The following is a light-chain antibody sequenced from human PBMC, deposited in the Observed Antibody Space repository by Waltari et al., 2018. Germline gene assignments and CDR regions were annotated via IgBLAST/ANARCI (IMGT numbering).Light chain of an antibody. CDR3: QQSYSIPYT. CDR1: QSISSH. Sequence: DIQMTQSPSSLSASAGDRVTITCRASQSISSHLNWYQQKPGKAPRLLIYLTSNLQSGVPSRFSGSGSGTDFSLTISSLQPEDFATYYCQQSYSIPYTFGQGTKLEIK. J-gene: IGKJ2*01. CDR2: LTS. V-gene: IGKV1-39*01.